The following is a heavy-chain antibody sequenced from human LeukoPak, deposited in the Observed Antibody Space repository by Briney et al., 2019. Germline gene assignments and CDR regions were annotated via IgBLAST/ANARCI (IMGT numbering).Heavy chain of an antibody. CDR2: SICSGGST. V-gene: IGHV3-23*01. D-gene: IGHD4-17*01. CDR1: VFTFSSYA. J-gene: IGHJ4*02. Sequence: GGSLRLSCAASVFTFSSYAMSGVRKAPGKGLEWVAASICSGGSTYYAHSVKGRVTISRDNSTNTMYLQMNSLRAEDTAVYYCAKAGVDYGVDFDYWGQGTLVTVSS. CDR3: AKAGVDYGVDFDY.